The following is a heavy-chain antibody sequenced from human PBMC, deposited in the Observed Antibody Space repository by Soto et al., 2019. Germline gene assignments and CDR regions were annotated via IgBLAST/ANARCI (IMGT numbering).Heavy chain of an antibody. V-gene: IGHV1-24*01. CDR2: FDPEDGET. CDR1: GYTLTELS. CDR3: ATDLSTKQTGSGWIYYYGVDV. D-gene: IGHD6-19*01. Sequence: ASVKVSCKVSGYTLTELSMHWVRQAPGKGLGWMGGFDPEDGETIYAQKFQGRVTMTEDTSTDTAYMELSSLRSEDTAVYYCATDLSTKQTGSGWIYYYGVDVWGQGTTVTVSS. J-gene: IGHJ6*02.